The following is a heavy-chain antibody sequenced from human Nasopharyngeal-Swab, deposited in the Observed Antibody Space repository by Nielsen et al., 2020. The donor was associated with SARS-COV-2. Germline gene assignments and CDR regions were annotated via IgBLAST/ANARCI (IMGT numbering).Heavy chain of an antibody. J-gene: IGHJ4*02. D-gene: IGHD3-10*01. V-gene: IGHV3-21*01. CDR2: IGSDSGGI. Sequence: GESLKISCAASGFTFSTYAMSWVRQAPGKGLEWVSIIGSDSGGIRFADSVKGRFTISRDNAKNSLYLQMNSLRAEDTAVYYCARGPLYGSGSYHYWGQGTLVTVSS. CDR3: ARGPLYGSGSYHY. CDR1: GFTFSTYA.